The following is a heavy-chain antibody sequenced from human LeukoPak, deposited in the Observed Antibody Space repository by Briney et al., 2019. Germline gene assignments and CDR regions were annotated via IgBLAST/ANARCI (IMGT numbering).Heavy chain of an antibody. CDR2: ISRDSGVT. J-gene: IGHJ3*01. Sequence: PGGSLRLSCAASGFTFSRFSMNWVRQAPGKGLEWVSYISRDSGVTYYADSVRGRFTISRDTAQNSLSLQISTLRPPDTALYYCSRDHDWAFDVWGQGTMVTVSS. V-gene: IGHV3-48*01. CDR1: GFTFSRFS. CDR3: SRDHDWAFDV. D-gene: IGHD3-9*01.